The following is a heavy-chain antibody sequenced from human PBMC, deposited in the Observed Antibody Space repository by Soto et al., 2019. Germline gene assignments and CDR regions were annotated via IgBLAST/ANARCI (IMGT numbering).Heavy chain of an antibody. V-gene: IGHV6-1*01. CDR1: GDSVSSNSAG. J-gene: IGHJ4*01. Sequence: QVQLQQSGPGLVKPSQTLSLTCAITGDSVSSNSAGWSWVRQSPSRGLEWLGRTYYRSKWYYEYAVSVRGRITINPDTSKNQYSLQLNSGTPEDTAVYFCARGEQYSGRIFDYWGQGTLVTVSS. CDR3: ARGEQYSGRIFDY. D-gene: IGHD1-26*01. CDR2: TYYRSKWYY.